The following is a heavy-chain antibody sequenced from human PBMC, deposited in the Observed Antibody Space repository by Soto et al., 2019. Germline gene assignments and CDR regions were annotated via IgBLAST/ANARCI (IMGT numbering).Heavy chain of an antibody. J-gene: IGHJ4*02. Sequence: EVQLLESGGGLVQPGGSLRLSCAASGFTFSSYAMSWVRQAPGKGLEWVSAISGTGGSTYYAGSVKGRFTISRDNSKNTLYLQMNSLRAEDTAVYYCAKDRGRSSDYFDYWGQGTLVTVSS. V-gene: IGHV3-23*01. CDR1: GFTFSSYA. CDR3: AKDRGRSSDYFDY. D-gene: IGHD6-6*01. CDR2: ISGTGGST.